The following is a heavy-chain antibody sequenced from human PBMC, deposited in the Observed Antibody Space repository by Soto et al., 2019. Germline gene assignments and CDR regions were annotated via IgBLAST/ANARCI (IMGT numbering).Heavy chain of an antibody. CDR3: ARADDYSSRFDY. V-gene: IGHV4-30-4*01. CDR2: INYSGST. D-gene: IGHD4-4*01. Sequence: QVQLQESGPGLVKPSQTLSLTYTVSSGSISSGDYYWSWIRQPPGKGLEWIGYINYSGSTYYIPSLKSRVTISADTSKNHFSLKLSSVTAADTAVYYCARADDYSSRFDYWGQGTLVTVSS. CDR1: SGSISSGDYY. J-gene: IGHJ4*02.